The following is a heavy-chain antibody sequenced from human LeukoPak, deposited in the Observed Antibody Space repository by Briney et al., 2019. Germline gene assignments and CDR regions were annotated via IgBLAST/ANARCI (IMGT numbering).Heavy chain of an antibody. CDR3: ARGGSSWYPSDAFDI. D-gene: IGHD6-13*01. CDR2: INHSGST. V-gene: IGHV4-34*01. Sequence: INHSGSTNYNPSLKSRVTISVATSKNQFSLKLSSVTAADTAVYYCARGGSSWYPSDAFDIWGQ. J-gene: IGHJ3*02.